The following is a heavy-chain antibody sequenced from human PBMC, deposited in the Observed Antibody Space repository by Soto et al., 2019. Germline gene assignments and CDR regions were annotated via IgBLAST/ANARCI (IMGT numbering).Heavy chain of an antibody. CDR2: IYYSGSN. CDR1: GGSISSYY. Sequence: QVQLQESGPGLVKPSETLSLTCTVSGGSISSYYWSWIRQPPGKGLEWIGYIYYSGSNNYNPSLKWRVTISVDTSKSQFSLKLSSVTAADTAVYYCARAVEVVVAASKNYYYYYMGVWGKGTTVTVSS. CDR3: ARAVEVVVAASKNYYYYYMGV. J-gene: IGHJ6*03. V-gene: IGHV4-59*01. D-gene: IGHD2-15*01.